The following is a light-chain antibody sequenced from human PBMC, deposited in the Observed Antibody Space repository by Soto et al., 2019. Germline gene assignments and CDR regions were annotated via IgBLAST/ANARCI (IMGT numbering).Light chain of an antibody. V-gene: IGLV2-14*01. J-gene: IGLJ1*01. CDR2: EVS. CDR3: SSYTSSSTPV. CDR1: SSDVGGYNY. Sequence: QSALTQPASVSGSPGQSIAISFTGTSSDVGGYNYVSWYQQHPGKAPKLMIYEVSNRPSGVSNRFSGSKSGNTASLTISGLQAEDEAEYYCSSYTSSSTPVFGTGTKVTVL.